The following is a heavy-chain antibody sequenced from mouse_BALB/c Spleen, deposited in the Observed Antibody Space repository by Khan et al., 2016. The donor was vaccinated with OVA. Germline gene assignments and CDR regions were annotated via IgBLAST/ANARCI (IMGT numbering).Heavy chain of an antibody. CDR3: GREGYAGTIDS. J-gene: IGHJ4*01. V-gene: IGHV9-3-1*01. CDR2: INTYTGEP. D-gene: IGHD2-10*02. Sequence: QIQLVQSGPEVKKPGETVMISCKASGYPFTNFGMNWVRQAPGKGLKWMGWINTYTGEPTYNHDFKGRFAFSLETSASTAYLQINNIKNEDTATYCGGREGYAGTIDSWGQGTSVTVSS. CDR1: GYPFTNFG.